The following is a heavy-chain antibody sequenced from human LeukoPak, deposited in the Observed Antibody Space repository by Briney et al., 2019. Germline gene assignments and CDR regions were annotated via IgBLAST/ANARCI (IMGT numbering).Heavy chain of an antibody. J-gene: IGHJ3*02. D-gene: IGHD2/OR15-2a*01. Sequence: GGSLRLFCAASGFTFSSYWMSWVRQAPGKGLEWVANIKQDGSEKYYVDSVKGRFTISRDNAKNSLYLQMNSLRAEDTAVYYCARDISHDAFDIWGQGTMVTVSS. CDR3: ARDISHDAFDI. CDR2: IKQDGSEK. V-gene: IGHV3-7*03. CDR1: GFTFSSYW.